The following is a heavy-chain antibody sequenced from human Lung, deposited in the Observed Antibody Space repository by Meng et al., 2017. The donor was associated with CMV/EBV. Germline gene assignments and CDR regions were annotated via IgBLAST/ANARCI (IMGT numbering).Heavy chain of an antibody. V-gene: IGHV3-66*02. Sequence: KVSCAASGFTVSSNYMSWVRQAPGKGLEWVSVIYSGGSTYYADSVKGRFTISRDNSKNTLYLQMNSLRAEDTAVYYCAQGPPFDYWGQGPLVTVSS. CDR1: GFTVSSNY. J-gene: IGHJ4*02. CDR3: AQGPPFDY. CDR2: IYSGGST.